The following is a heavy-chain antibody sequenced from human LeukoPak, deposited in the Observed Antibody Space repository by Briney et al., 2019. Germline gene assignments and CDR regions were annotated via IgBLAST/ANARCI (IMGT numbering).Heavy chain of an antibody. Sequence: GGSLRLSCAASGFTVSSNYMSWVRQAPGKGLEWVSVIYSGGSTYYADSVKGRFTISRDNSKNTLYLQMNSLRAEDTAVYYCARAGYYDSSGYSGYWGQGTLVTVSS. CDR3: ARAGYYDSSGYSGY. D-gene: IGHD3-22*01. V-gene: IGHV3-53*01. CDR2: IYSGGST. J-gene: IGHJ4*02. CDR1: GFTVSSNY.